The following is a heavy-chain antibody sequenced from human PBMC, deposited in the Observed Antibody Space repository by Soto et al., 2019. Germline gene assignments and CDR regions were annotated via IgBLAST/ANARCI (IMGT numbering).Heavy chain of an antibody. V-gene: IGHV3-23*01. CDR2: ITADGGT. CDR1: EFTVSGHA. Sequence: EVQVLESGGGLVQPGGSLRLSCEGSEFTVSGHAMTWIRQAPGKGPEWVSTITADGGTYYADSVKGRFAMSRDTSENTLYLQMNSLGAEDTAAYYCAPHVSCSGGSCQYDAFAILGQGTIVTVSS. J-gene: IGHJ3*02. CDR3: APHVSCSGGSCQYDAFAI. D-gene: IGHD2-15*01.